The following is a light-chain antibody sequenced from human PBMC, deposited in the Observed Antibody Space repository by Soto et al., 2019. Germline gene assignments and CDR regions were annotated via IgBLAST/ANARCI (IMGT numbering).Light chain of an antibody. J-gene: IGKJ2*01. CDR1: QSVSSNH. Sequence: EIVLTQSPGSLSLSPRERATLSCSASQSVSSNHLAWYQQKPGQAPRLLIYGASRRATGIPDRFSGSGSGTDFTLTISRLEPEDFAMYYCQQYGSSTYTFGQGTKVDIK. V-gene: IGKV3-20*01. CDR3: QQYGSSTYT. CDR2: GAS.